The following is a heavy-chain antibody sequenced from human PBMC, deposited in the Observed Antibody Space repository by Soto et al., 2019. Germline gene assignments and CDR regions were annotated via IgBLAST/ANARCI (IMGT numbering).Heavy chain of an antibody. CDR2: ISSSSSTI. J-gene: IGHJ4*02. Sequence: PGGSLRLSCAASGFTFSSYSMNWVRQAPGKGLEWVSYISSSSSTIYYADSARGRFTISRDNAENSVYLEMDSLRAEDTALYYCARDVDADFRTDFDYWGRGTLVTVSS. CDR3: ARDVDADFRTDFDY. V-gene: IGHV3-48*04. CDR1: GFTFSSYS. D-gene: IGHD4-17*01.